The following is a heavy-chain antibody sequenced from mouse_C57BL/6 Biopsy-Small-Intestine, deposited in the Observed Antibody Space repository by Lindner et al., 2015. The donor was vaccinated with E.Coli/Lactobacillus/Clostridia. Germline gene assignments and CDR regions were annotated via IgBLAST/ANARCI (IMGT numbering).Heavy chain of an antibody. CDR2: ITPSSDTT. CDR1: EYTFANLY. Sequence: SVKVSCKASEYTFANLYIHVVRQAPGQGLEWMGLITPSSDTTIYAQKFQGRVSMTRDTSTTTVYMELSSLRFDDTAVYYCARHFGVVKDHFYFYGLDVWGQGTTVTVSS. D-gene: IGHD1-1*01. J-gene: IGHJ1*01. V-gene: IGHV1-84*02. CDR3: ARHFGVVKDHFYFYGLDV.